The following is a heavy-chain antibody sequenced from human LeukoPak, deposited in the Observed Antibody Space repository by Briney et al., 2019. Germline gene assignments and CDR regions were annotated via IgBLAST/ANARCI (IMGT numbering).Heavy chain of an antibody. J-gene: IGHJ4*02. D-gene: IGHD6-19*01. Sequence: SETLSLTCAVYGGSFSGYYWSWIRQPPGKGLEWIGEINHSGGTNYNPSLKSRVTISVDTSKNQFSLKLSSVTAADTAVYHCARGGIAVAEGDFDYWGQGTLVTVSS. CDR1: GGSFSGYY. CDR3: ARGGIAVAEGDFDY. V-gene: IGHV4-34*01. CDR2: INHSGGT.